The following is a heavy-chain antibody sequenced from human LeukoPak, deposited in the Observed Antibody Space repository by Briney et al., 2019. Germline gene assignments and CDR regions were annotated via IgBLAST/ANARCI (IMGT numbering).Heavy chain of an antibody. CDR2: ISGSGGST. V-gene: IGHV3-23*01. CDR1: GFTFSSYA. D-gene: IGHD6-13*01. CDR3: AKTPSSPFYYYMDV. Sequence: GGSLRLSCAASGFTFSSYAMSWVRQAPGKGLEWVSAISGSGGSTYYADSVKGRFTISRDNSKNTLYLQMNSLRAEDTALYYCAKTPSSPFYYYMDVWGKGTTVTVSS. J-gene: IGHJ6*03.